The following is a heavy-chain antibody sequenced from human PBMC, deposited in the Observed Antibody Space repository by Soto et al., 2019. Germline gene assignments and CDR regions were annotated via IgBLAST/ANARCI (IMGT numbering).Heavy chain of an antibody. Sequence: EVQLVESGGGLVQPGGSLRLSCAASGFTSSSYWIHWVRQAPGKGLVWVSRISNDGSSTNYADSVKGRFTISRDNAKNTMYLQRNSMRAEDTAVYYCARDTYYYDSSDHFSADAFDIWGKGTMVTVSS. CDR2: ISNDGSST. CDR3: ARDTYYYDSSDHFSADAFDI. D-gene: IGHD3-22*01. J-gene: IGHJ3*02. CDR1: GFTSSSYW. V-gene: IGHV3-74*01.